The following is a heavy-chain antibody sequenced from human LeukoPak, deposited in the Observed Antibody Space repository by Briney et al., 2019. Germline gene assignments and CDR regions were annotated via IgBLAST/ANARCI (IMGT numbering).Heavy chain of an antibody. D-gene: IGHD1-7*01. J-gene: IGHJ4*02. CDR2: IIPILGIA. CDR1: GGTFRSYA. CDR3: ARGTGTTGAPFDY. V-gene: IGHV1-69*04. Sequence: SVKVSCQASGGTFRSYAISWVRQAPGQGLEWMGRIIPILGIANYAQRFQGRDTITADKSTSTAYMELSSLRSEDTAVYYCARGTGTTGAPFDYWGQGTLVTVSS.